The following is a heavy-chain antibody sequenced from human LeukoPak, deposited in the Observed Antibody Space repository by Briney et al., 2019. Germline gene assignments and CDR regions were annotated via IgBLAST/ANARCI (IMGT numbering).Heavy chain of an antibody. CDR2: IYYSGST. J-gene: IGHJ4*02. CDR1: GGSVSSGSYY. V-gene: IGHV4-61*01. D-gene: IGHD3-22*01. Sequence: SETLSLTCTVSGGSVSSGSYYWSWIRQPPGKGLEWIGYIYYSGSTNYNPSLKSRVTISVDTSKNQFSLKLSSVTAADTAVYYCARYDSSGYSLYYFDYWGQGTLVTVSS. CDR3: ARYDSSGYSLYYFDY.